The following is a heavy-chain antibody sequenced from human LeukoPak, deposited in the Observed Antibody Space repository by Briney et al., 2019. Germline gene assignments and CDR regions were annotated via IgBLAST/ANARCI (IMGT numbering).Heavy chain of an antibody. CDR3: ARGIRYFDWLSGLPDY. CDR2: INPNSGGT. Sequence: ASVKVSCKASGYTFTGYYMHWVRQAPGQGLEWMGWINPNSGGTNYAQKFQGRVTMTRDTSISTAYMELSSLRSDDTAVYYCARGIRYFDWLSGLPDYWGQGTLVTVSS. CDR1: GYTFTGYY. D-gene: IGHD3-9*01. V-gene: IGHV1-2*02. J-gene: IGHJ4*02.